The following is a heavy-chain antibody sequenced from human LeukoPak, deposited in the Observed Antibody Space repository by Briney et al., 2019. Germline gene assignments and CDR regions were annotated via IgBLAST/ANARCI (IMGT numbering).Heavy chain of an antibody. Sequence: SETLSLTCAVYGGSFSGYYWSWIRQPPGKGLEWIGEINHRGSTNYNPSLKSRVTISVDTSKNQFSLKLSSVTAADTAVYYCARQDCTSSSCYGPYYYGMDVWGQGTTVTVSS. CDR2: INHRGST. CDR3: ARQDCTSSSCYGPYYYGMDV. CDR1: GGSFSGYY. D-gene: IGHD2-2*01. V-gene: IGHV4-34*01. J-gene: IGHJ6*02.